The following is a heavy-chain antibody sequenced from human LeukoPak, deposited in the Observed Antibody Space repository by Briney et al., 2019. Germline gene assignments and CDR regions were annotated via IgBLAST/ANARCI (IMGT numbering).Heavy chain of an antibody. CDR1: GFPFSSYA. CDR3: AKGYYYDSSGPTTPYYYYATDV. J-gene: IGHJ6*02. CDR2: HRGRGDNT. V-gene: IGHV3-23*01. D-gene: IGHD3-22*01. Sequence: PGGSLRLLCAASGFPFSSYAMIWVPHTPGKAQEWVIDHRGRGDNTYYPDSVKGRITISRDNSKNTLYLQMNRLRGEDTAVYYCAKGYYYDSSGPTTPYYYYATDVWGQATTVTVSS.